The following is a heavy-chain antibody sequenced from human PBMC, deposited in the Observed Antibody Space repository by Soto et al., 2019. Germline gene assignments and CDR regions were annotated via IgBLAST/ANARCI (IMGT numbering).Heavy chain of an antibody. Sequence: EVQLVESGGGLVQPGGSLRLSCAASGFTLSSYWMSWVRQAPGKGLEWVANIKQDGSEKYYVDSVKGRFTISRANAKNSLYLQMNSLRADDTSVDYCARVEYRPHYFDYWGQGTLVTVSS. V-gene: IGHV3-7*01. D-gene: IGHD6-6*01. CDR3: ARVEYRPHYFDY. J-gene: IGHJ4*02. CDR1: GFTLSSYW. CDR2: IKQDGSEK.